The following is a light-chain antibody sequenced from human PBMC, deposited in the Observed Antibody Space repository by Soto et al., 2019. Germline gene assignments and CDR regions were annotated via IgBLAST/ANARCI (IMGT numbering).Light chain of an antibody. CDR3: QQYNNWPPSA. J-gene: IGKJ1*01. CDR1: QSVDSN. V-gene: IGKV3-15*01. CDR2: GAS. Sequence: EILMTQSPATLSLSPGGSATLSCRASQSVDSNLAWYQQKPGQALRLLIYGASTGATGVPARFSASGSGTNITLTIATLPTSDFAAYYCQQYNNWPPSAFGPAPKVDIK.